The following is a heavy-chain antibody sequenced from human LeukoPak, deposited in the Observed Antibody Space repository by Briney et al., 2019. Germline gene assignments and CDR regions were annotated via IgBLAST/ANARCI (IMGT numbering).Heavy chain of an antibody. CDR3: ARHGYTASHFFLDY. CDR2: IYTTGHA. CDR1: SGSINSYY. Sequence: SETLSLTCSVSSGSINSYYWGWVRQRAGRGLEWIGRIYTTGHADYDPSLQSRVTMSVDTSQKQFSLNLRSVTAADTAFYFCARHGYTASHFFLDYWSQGTLVTVSS. V-gene: IGHV4-4*07. J-gene: IGHJ4*02. D-gene: IGHD5-18*01.